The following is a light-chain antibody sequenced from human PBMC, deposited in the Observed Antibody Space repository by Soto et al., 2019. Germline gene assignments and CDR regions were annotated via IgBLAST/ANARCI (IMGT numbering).Light chain of an antibody. V-gene: IGKV3-15*01. CDR1: QTINNN. CDR2: GAS. J-gene: IGKJ5*01. Sequence: VMTQAPATLSVHPGERVTLSCRASQTINNNVAWYQLKDGQVPRLLIYGASTRAADVPARFSGGGSGTEFTLTISSLQSEDFAVYYCQQYGSSITFGQGTRLEIK. CDR3: QQYGSSIT.